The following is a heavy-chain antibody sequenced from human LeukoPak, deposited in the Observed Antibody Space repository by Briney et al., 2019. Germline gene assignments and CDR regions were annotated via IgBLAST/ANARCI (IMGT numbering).Heavy chain of an antibody. CDR2: IYYSGST. CDR1: GGSISSSSYY. J-gene: IGHJ4*02. V-gene: IGHV4-39*07. CDR3: AREDSSWWVLDY. D-gene: IGHD6-13*01. Sequence: PSETLSLTCTVSGGSISSSSYYWGWIRQPPGKGLEWIGSIYYSGSTYYNPSLKSRVTISVDTSKNQFSLKLSSVTAADTAVYYCAREDSSWWVLDYWGQGTLVTVSS.